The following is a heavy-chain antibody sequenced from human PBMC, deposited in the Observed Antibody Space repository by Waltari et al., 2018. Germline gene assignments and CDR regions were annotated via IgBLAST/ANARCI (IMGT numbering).Heavy chain of an antibody. V-gene: IGHV3-30-3*01. Sequence: QVQLVESGGGVVQPGRSLRLSCAASGFTFSSYAMHWVRQAPGKGLEWVAVISYDGSNKYYADSVKGRFTISRDNSKNTLYLQMNSLRAEDTAVYYCAREVVVPAAIGDYWGQGTLVTVSS. CDR1: GFTFSSYA. D-gene: IGHD2-2*01. CDR2: ISYDGSNK. J-gene: IGHJ4*02. CDR3: AREVVVPAAIGDY.